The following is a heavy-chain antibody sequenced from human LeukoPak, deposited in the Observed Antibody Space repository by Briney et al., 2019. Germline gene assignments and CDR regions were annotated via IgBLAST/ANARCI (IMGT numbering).Heavy chain of an antibody. CDR2: ISYDGSNK. J-gene: IGHJ4*02. D-gene: IGHD6-6*01. CDR1: GFTFSSYA. Sequence: GGSLRLSCAASGFTFSSYAMHWVRQAPGKGLEWVAVISYDGSNKYYADSVKGRFTISRDNAKNSLYLQMNSLRAEDTAVYYCARHKYSSSPTVDYWGQGTLVTVSS. CDR3: ARHKYSSSPTVDY. V-gene: IGHV3-30*04.